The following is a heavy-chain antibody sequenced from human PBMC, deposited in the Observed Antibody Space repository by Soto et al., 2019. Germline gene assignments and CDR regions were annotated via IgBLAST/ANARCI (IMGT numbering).Heavy chain of an antibody. J-gene: IGHJ6*02. CDR2: IYTSGST. Sequence: SETLSLTCTVSGGSISSYHWSWIRQPAGKGLEWIGRIYTSGSTNYNPSLKSRVTMSVDTSKNQFSLKLSSVTAADTAVYYCARDVTVTTFYYYGMDVWGQGTTVTVSS. V-gene: IGHV4-4*07. CDR3: ARDVTVTTFYYYGMDV. CDR1: GGSISSYH. D-gene: IGHD4-17*01.